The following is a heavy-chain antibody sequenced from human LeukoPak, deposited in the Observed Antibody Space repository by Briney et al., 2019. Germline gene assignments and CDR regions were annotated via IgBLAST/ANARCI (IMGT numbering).Heavy chain of an antibody. CDR2: ISAYNGNT. J-gene: IGHJ6*04. CDR1: GYTFTSYG. Sequence: ASVTVSCKASGYTFTSYGISWVRQAPGQGLEWMGWISAYNGNTNYAQKPQGRVTMTTDTSTSKAYMELRSLRSDDTAVYYCAREGSGWYIDYYGMDVWGKGTTVTVSS. CDR3: AREGSGWYIDYYGMDV. D-gene: IGHD6-19*01. V-gene: IGHV1-18*04.